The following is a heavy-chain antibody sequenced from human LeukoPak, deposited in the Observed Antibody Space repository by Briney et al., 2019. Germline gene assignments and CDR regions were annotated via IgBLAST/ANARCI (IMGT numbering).Heavy chain of an antibody. CDR2: IYYSGST. D-gene: IGHD5-12*01. CDR1: GGSISSYY. CDR3: ARERVDNAFDI. V-gene: IGHV4-59*12. Sequence: TSETLSLTCTVSGGSISSYYWSWIRQPPGKGLEWIGYIYYSGSTNYNPSLKSRVTISVDTSKNQFSLKLSSVTAADTAVYYCARERVDNAFDIWGQGTMVTVSS. J-gene: IGHJ3*02.